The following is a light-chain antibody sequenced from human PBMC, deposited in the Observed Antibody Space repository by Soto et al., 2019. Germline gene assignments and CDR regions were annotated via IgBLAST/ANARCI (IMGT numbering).Light chain of an antibody. CDR1: SSDVGGYNY. CDR3: CSYAGSYRYV. Sequence: QSALTQPRSLSGSPGQSVTISCTGTSSDVGGYNYVSWYQQHPGKAPKLMIYDVSKRPSGVPDRFSGSKSGNTASLTISGLQAEDEADYYCCSYAGSYRYVFGTGTKLTVL. J-gene: IGLJ1*01. CDR2: DVS. V-gene: IGLV2-11*01.